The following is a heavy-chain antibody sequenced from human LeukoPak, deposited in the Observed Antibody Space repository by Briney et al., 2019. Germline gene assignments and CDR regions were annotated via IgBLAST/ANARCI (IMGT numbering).Heavy chain of an antibody. J-gene: IGHJ4*02. CDR3: ARDQGSLTRSWYTGY. CDR2: INPYSGDT. CDR1: GYTFTSYD. D-gene: IGHD6-13*01. V-gene: IGHV1-2*06. Sequence: ASVKVSCKASGYTFTSYDINWVRQAPGQGLEWMGRINPYSGDTNFAQKFQGGVTMTRDTSITTAYMDLSSLTPDDTAVYFCARDQGSLTRSWYTGYWGQGTQVTVSS.